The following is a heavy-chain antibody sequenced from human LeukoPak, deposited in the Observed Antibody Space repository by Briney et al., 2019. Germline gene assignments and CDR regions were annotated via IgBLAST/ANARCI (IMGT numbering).Heavy chain of an antibody. CDR2: IYHSGST. Sequence: SETLSLTCAVSGYSISSGYYWGWIRQAPGKGLEWIGSIYHSGSTYYNPSLKSRVTISVDTSKNQFSLKLSSVTAADTAVYYCARDRAGIAAAGSWSWFDPWGQGTLVTVSS. J-gene: IGHJ5*02. CDR3: ARDRAGIAAAGSWSWFDP. CDR1: GYSISSGYY. D-gene: IGHD6-13*01. V-gene: IGHV4-38-2*02.